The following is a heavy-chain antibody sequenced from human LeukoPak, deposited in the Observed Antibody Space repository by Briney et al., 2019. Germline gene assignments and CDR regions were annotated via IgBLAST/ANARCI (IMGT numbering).Heavy chain of an antibody. CDR1: GFTSIAYA. D-gene: IGHD3-16*01. J-gene: IGHJ6*02. CDR2: ISGGGVTT. Sequence: GGSLRLSCVGPGFTSIAYALTWARQAPGKGLEWVSGISGGGVTTYYADSVKGRFTISRDNSKNTLYLQMNSLRADDTAIYYCARNQQLGGHSYYYYGMDVWGQGTTVTVSS. CDR3: ARNQQLGGHSYYYYGMDV. V-gene: IGHV3-23*01.